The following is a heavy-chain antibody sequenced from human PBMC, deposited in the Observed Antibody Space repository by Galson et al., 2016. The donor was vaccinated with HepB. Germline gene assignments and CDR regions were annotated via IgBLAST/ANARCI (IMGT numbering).Heavy chain of an antibody. CDR3: ASSLAPVGWFDP. D-gene: IGHD3-16*02. CDR2: LFHTGST. Sequence: SETLSLTCTVSGDSISNYYWSWIRQPPGKGLEWIGYLFHTGSTSYNPSLKSRVTLSVDMSKNQLSLRLHSVTAADTAVYYCASSLAPVGWFDPRGQGALVTVSS. J-gene: IGHJ5*02. V-gene: IGHV4-59*01. CDR1: GDSISNYY.